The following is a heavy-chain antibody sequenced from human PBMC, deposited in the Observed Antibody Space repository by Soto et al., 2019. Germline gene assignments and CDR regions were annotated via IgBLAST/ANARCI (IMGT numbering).Heavy chain of an antibody. V-gene: IGHV3-53*02. CDR1: GFTVSSNY. J-gene: IGHJ6*02. D-gene: IGHD6-19*01. CDR2: IYSGGST. Sequence: EVQLVETGGGLIQPGGSLRLSCAASGFTVSSNYMSWVRQAPGKWLEWVSVIYSGGSTYYADSVKGRFTISRDNSKNTLYLQMNSLRAEDTAVYYCASISGWYLNYYYGMDVWGQGTTVTVSS. CDR3: ASISGWYLNYYYGMDV.